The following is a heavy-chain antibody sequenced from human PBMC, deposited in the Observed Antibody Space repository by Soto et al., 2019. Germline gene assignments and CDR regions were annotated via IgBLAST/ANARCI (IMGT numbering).Heavy chain of an antibody. CDR2: ISGSGGST. CDR1: GFTFSSYA. Sequence: GGSLRLSCAASGFTFSSYAMSWVRQAPGKGLEWVSAISGSGGSTYYADSVKGRFTISRDNSNNTLYMQMNSLRAEDTAVYYCAKEQYCSGGSCASLDVWGKGTTVTVSS. D-gene: IGHD2-15*01. J-gene: IGHJ6*04. CDR3: AKEQYCSGGSCASLDV. V-gene: IGHV3-23*01.